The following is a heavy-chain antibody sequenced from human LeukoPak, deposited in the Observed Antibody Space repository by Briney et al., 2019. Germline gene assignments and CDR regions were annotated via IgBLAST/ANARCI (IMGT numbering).Heavy chain of an antibody. Sequence: GGSLRLSCAASGFAFSNYSMNWVRHAPGKGLEWVSYISGSSGTIHYADSVKGRFTISRDNAKNSLYLQMNSLRAEDTAVYYCATPPYYYVDYWGQGTLVTVSS. V-gene: IGHV3-48*04. CDR2: ISGSSGTI. CDR1: GFAFSNYS. J-gene: IGHJ4*02. D-gene: IGHD1-26*01. CDR3: ATPPYYYVDY.